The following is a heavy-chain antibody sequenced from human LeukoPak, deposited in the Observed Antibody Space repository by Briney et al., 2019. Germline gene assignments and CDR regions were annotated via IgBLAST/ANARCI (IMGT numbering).Heavy chain of an antibody. D-gene: IGHD3-22*01. V-gene: IGHV3-73*01. CDR3: ARDSSSEGPLEY. J-gene: IGHJ4*02. Sequence: PGGSLRLSCAASGFTFSASAVHWVRQASGKGLEWLGRIRSKTNNYATAYADSLKGRFTVSRDDSKNTAYLQMNSLKTEDSAVYFCARDSSSEGPLEYWGQGTRVTVSS. CDR2: IRSKTNNYAT. CDR1: GFTFSASA.